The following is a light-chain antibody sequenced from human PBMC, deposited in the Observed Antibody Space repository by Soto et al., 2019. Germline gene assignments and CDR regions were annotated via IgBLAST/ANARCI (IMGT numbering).Light chain of an antibody. CDR1: QSVSSN. V-gene: IGKV3-15*01. CDR2: GAS. CDR3: QQYNKWPPYT. Sequence: EIVMTQSPANLSVSPGERATLSCRASQSVSSNLAWYQQKPGQGPRLLIYGASTRATSIPARFSGSGSGTEFTLTIIRLQSEDFAVYYCQQYNKWPPYTFGQGTKLEIK. J-gene: IGKJ2*01.